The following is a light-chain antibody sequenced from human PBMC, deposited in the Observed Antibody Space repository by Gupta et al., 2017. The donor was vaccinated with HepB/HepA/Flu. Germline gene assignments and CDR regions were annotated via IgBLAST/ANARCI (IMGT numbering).Light chain of an antibody. CDR2: EVN. CDR1: SSDVGGYNY. Sequence: QSALTQPPSASGSPGPSVTISCTGPSSDVGGYNYVSWYQQHPGKAPKLMIYEVNKRPSGVPDRFSGAKSGNTASLTVSGLQAEDEGDYYCSSYAGSINVFGNGTKVTVL. CDR3: SSYAGSINV. V-gene: IGLV2-8*01. J-gene: IGLJ1*01.